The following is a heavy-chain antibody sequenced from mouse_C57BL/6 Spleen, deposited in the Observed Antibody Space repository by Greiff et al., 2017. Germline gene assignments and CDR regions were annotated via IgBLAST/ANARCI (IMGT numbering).Heavy chain of an antibody. CDR1: GFSLTSYG. J-gene: IGHJ4*01. Sequence: QVHVKQSGPGLVAPSQSLSITCTVSGFSLTSYGVDWVRQPPGKGLEWLGVIWGGGSTNYSSALMSRLSISKDNSKSQVFLKMNSLQTDDTAMYYCAKRGTAQATDYAMDYWGQGTSVTVSS. CDR3: AKRGTAQATDYAMDY. D-gene: IGHD3-2*02. V-gene: IGHV2-9*01. CDR2: IWGGGST.